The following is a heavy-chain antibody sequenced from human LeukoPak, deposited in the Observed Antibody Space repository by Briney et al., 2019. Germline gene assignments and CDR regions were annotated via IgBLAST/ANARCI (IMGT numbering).Heavy chain of an antibody. J-gene: IGHJ4*02. CDR1: GFSFSTYA. CDR3: AKGGSRFYYSFEF. D-gene: IGHD3-16*01. CDR2: ISDSGANT. Sequence: GGSLRLPCAASGFSFSTYAMSWVCQAPGKGLEWVSGISDSGANTYYADSVRGWFTISRDNSKNTLYLQMNNLRAEDTAVYYCAKGGSRFYYSFEFCGQGTLVTVSS. V-gene: IGHV3-23*01.